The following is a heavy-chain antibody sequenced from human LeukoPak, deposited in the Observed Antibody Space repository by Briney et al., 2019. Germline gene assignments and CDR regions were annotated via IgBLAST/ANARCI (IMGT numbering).Heavy chain of an antibody. CDR3: ARLPVIVGAWSPIDY. CDR1: GYTFTGYY. V-gene: IGHV1-2*02. CDR2: INPESGGT. J-gene: IGHJ4*02. D-gene: IGHD1-26*01. Sequence: GASVKVSCKASGYTFTGYYMHWVRQAPGQGLEWMGWINPESGGTNYAQQFQGRVTMIRDTSISTAYMELTSLRSDDTAVYYCARLPVIVGAWSPIDYWGQGTRVTVSS.